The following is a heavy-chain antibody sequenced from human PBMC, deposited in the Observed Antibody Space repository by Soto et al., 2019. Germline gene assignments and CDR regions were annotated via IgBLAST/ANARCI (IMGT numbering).Heavy chain of an antibody. V-gene: IGHV4-31*03. D-gene: IGHD3-10*01. CDR2: IYSTEST. J-gene: IGHJ4*02. CDR1: GGSISSGSYY. Sequence: SETLSLTCTVSGGSISSGSYYWSWIRQHPGKGLEWIGYIYSTESTNYNPSLKSRLSISVDMSASQSSLKLSSVTAADTAVYYCARDYGAGSYGIDYWGQGTLVTVSS. CDR3: ARDYGAGSYGIDY.